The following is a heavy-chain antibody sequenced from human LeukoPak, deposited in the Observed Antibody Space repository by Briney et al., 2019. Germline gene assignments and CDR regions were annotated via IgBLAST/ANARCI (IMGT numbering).Heavy chain of an antibody. CDR2: ISGSGDNT. Sequence: RAGGSLRLSCAASGFTFSSYAMSWVRQAPGKGLEWVSGISGSGDNTYYADSVKGRFTISRDNSKNTLYVQVNSLGTEDTAAYYCAKGSYYDSSGSFYFDYWGQGILVTVSS. V-gene: IGHV3-23*01. J-gene: IGHJ4*02. CDR3: AKGSYYDSSGSFYFDY. D-gene: IGHD3-22*01. CDR1: GFTFSSYA.